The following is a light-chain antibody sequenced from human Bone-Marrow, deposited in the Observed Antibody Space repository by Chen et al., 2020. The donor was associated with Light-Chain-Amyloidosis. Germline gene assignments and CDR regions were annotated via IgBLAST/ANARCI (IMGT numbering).Light chain of an antibody. CDR3: SSYTITNTLV. Sequence: QSALTQPASVSGSPGQSITISCTGTRSDVGGDNHVSWYQQHPDKAPKLMIYEVTNRPSWVPDRFSGSKSDNTASLTISGLQTEDEADYFCSSYTITNTLVFGGGTRVTVL. CDR1: RSDVGGDNH. CDR2: EVT. V-gene: IGLV2-14*01. J-gene: IGLJ1*01.